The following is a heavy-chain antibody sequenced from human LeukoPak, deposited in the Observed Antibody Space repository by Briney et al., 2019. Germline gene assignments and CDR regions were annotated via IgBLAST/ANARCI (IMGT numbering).Heavy chain of an antibody. J-gene: IGHJ4*02. CDR1: GGSISSSSYY. CDR3: ARQHSSSWYRRTFDY. CDR2: IYYGGST. Sequence: PSETLSLTCTVSGGSISSSSYYWGWIRQPPGKGLEWIGSIYYGGSTYYNPSLKSRVTISVDTSKNQFSLKLSSVTAADTAVYYCARQHSSSWYRRTFDYWGQGTLVTVSS. V-gene: IGHV4-39*01. D-gene: IGHD6-13*01.